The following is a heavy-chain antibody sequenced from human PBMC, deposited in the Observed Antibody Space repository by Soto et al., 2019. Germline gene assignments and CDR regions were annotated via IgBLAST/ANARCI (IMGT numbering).Heavy chain of an antibody. CDR3: ARDEKGKLWFGELLFHWFDP. V-gene: IGHV1-69*01. J-gene: IGHJ5*02. CDR2: IIPIFGTA. CDR1: GGTFSSYA. D-gene: IGHD3-10*01. Sequence: QVQLVQSGAEVQKPGSSVKVSCKASGGTFSSYAISWVRQAPGQGLEWMGGIIPIFGTANYAQKFQGRVTITADESTSTAYMELSSLRSEDTAVYYCARDEKGKLWFGELLFHWFDPWGQGTLVTVSS.